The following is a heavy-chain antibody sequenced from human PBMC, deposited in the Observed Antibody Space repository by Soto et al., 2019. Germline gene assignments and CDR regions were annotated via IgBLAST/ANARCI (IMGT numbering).Heavy chain of an antibody. CDR2: ISTDGGNT. V-gene: IGHV3-64D*06. J-gene: IGHJ4*02. CDR1: GSTFSIYA. Sequence: GGSLRLSCSASGSTFSIYAMHWVRQAPGKGLEYVSSISTDGGNTHYADSVKGRFTISRDNSKNTVYLQMSSLRAEDTAVYYCVKGEYYYDSSGYYPFDYWGQGT. D-gene: IGHD3-22*01. CDR3: VKGEYYYDSSGYYPFDY.